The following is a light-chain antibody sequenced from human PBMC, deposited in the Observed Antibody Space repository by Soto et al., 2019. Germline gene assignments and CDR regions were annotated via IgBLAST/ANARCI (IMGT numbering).Light chain of an antibody. J-gene: IGKJ4*01. CDR1: QTISNY. V-gene: IGKV3-11*01. CDR3: QQRTTWPLT. Sequence: EIVLTQSPATLSLSPGERATLFCRASQTISNYLAWYQQKPGQAPRLLIYDASNRAAGIPARFSGSGSGTDFILTISSLEPEDLAVYYCQQRTTWPLTFGGGTKVEIK. CDR2: DAS.